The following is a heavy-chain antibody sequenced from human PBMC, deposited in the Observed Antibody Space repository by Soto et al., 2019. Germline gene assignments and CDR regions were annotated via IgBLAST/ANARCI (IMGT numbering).Heavy chain of an antibody. V-gene: IGHV3-30-3*01. CDR1: GFTFSSYA. Sequence: QVQLVESGGGVVQPGRSLRLSCAASGFTFSSYAMHWVRQAPGKGLEWVAVISYDGSNKYYADSVKGRFTISRDNSKNTLYLQMNRRRAEDTAVYYCARETYYDFWSGPYYGMDVWGQGTTVTVSS. D-gene: IGHD3-3*01. CDR2: ISYDGSNK. CDR3: ARETYYDFWSGPYYGMDV. J-gene: IGHJ6*02.